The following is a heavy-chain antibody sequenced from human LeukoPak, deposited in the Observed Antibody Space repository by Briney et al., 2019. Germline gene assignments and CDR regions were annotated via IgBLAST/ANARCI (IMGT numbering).Heavy chain of an antibody. D-gene: IGHD6-13*01. Sequence: HPGGSLRLSCAASGFTVSNNYMSWVRQAPGKGLEWVSVIYSGGSTYNADSVKGRFTISRDNSKNTLYLQMNSLRAEDTAVYYCARDQGQEPTSAAGAFDYWGQGTLVTVSS. CDR2: IYSGGST. CDR1: GFTVSNNY. V-gene: IGHV3-53*01. J-gene: IGHJ4*02. CDR3: ARDQGQEPTSAAGAFDY.